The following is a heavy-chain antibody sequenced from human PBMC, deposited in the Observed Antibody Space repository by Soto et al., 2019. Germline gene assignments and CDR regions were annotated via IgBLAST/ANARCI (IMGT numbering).Heavy chain of an antibody. CDR2: ILVGGST. CDR1: GFTVSSNY. D-gene: IGHD1-1*01. J-gene: IGHJ3*02. V-gene: IGHV3-53*01. Sequence: PGVSLRLSCAASGFTVSSNYMSWVRQAPGKGLEWVSTILVGGSTHYEDSVKGRFTISRDTSKNTVYLQMNSLTAGDTAFYYCAKATATSGVVFEIYGQGTMVTVSS. CDR3: AKATATSGVVFEI.